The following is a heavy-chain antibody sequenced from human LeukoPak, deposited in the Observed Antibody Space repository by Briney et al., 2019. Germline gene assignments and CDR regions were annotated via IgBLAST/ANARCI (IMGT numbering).Heavy chain of an antibody. D-gene: IGHD6-13*01. V-gene: IGHV3-48*01. CDR1: GFTFSSYS. CDR2: ISSSSSTI. J-gene: IGHJ4*02. Sequence: GGSLRLSCAASGFTFSSYSMNWVRQAPGKGPEWVSYISSSSSTIYYADSVKGRFTISRDNAKNSLYLQMNSLRAEDTAVYYCARDGGLLDIAAAGLDYWGQGTLVTVSS. CDR3: ARDGGLLDIAAAGLDY.